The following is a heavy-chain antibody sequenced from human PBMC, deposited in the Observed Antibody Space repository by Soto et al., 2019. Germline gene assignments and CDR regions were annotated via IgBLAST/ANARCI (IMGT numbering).Heavy chain of an antibody. Sequence: GEPLKISCQGSEDNFNNYWVAWVRQMPGRGLEWMGIIYPRDSETRYSPSFEGQVTFSADRSMKTAFLQWTGLRASDTATYYCAIHGHGFNRNHLDSWGQGTLVTVSS. V-gene: IGHV5-51*01. D-gene: IGHD5-12*01. CDR2: IYPRDSET. CDR3: AIHGHGFNRNHLDS. CDR1: EDNFNNYW. J-gene: IGHJ4*02.